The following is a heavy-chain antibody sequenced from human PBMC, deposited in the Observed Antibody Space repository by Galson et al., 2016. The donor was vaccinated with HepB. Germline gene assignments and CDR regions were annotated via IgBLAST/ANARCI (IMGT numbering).Heavy chain of an antibody. CDR3: ARDTDSRERSDW. CDR1: GFSVSNNY. J-gene: IGHJ4*02. CDR2: IYGGGDT. D-gene: IGHD3-22*01. V-gene: IGHV3-53*01. Sequence: SLRLSCAVSGFSVSNNYMSWVRQAPGKGLEWVAVIYGGGDTYYADSVKGRFTIPRDNSKNTLYLKMHSLRAEDTAVYYCARDTDSRERSDWWGQGTLVTDSS.